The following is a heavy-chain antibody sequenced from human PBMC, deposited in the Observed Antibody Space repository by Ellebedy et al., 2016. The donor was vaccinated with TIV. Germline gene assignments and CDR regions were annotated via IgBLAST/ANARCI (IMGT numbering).Heavy chain of an antibody. CDR3: ATAYCSSTSCPEMDV. D-gene: IGHD2-2*01. CDR2: IWYDGSNK. Sequence: PGGSLRLSCAASGFTFSSYGMHWVRQAPGKGLEWAAVIWYDGSNKYYADSVKGRFTISRDNSKNTLYLQMNSLRAEDTAVYYCATAYCSSTSCPEMDVWGQGTTVTVSS. J-gene: IGHJ6*02. V-gene: IGHV3-33*01. CDR1: GFTFSSYG.